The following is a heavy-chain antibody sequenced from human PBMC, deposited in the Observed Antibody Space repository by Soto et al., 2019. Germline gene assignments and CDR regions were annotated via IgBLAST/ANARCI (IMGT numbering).Heavy chain of an antibody. D-gene: IGHD2-15*01. CDR2: VIPIFGTP. CDR1: GGTFGSYA. Sequence: QVQLVQSGAEVKKPGSSVKVSCKSSGGTFGSYAISWVRQAPGQGLEWMGGVIPIFGTPHYAQKFHGRVTITADIPTSTAYPELSSIKSADTAVYYGAKIRWTISLQEEDAIWGQGTLVTVSS. J-gene: IGHJ4*02. CDR3: AKIRWTISLQEEDAI. V-gene: IGHV1-69*06.